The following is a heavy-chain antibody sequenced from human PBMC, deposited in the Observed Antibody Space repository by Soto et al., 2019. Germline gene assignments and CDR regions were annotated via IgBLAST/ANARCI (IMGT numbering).Heavy chain of an antibody. Sequence: QVQQQESGPGLVKPSATLSLTCAVSGGSINSYFWSWVRQPPGKGLEWIVYILYSGSTSYNPSLESLDTSSHDSSMNHVFLNLRAVTAADTAVYSRATTPKNGVVSPAMFYWGRGTLVTVSS. D-gene: IGHD2-2*01. CDR1: GGSINSYF. CDR2: ILYSGST. J-gene: IGHJ4*02. V-gene: IGHV4-59*01. CDR3: ATTPKNGVVSPAMFY.